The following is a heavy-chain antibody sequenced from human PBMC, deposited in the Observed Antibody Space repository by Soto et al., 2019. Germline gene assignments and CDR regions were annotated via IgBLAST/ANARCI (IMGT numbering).Heavy chain of an antibody. Sequence: EVQLVESGGGLVKPGGSLRLSCAASGFTFSSYSMNWVRQAPGKGLEWVSSISSSSSYIYYADSVKGRFTISRDNGKNSLYLQMNSLRAEDTAVYYCARDRPGGYGDYPRDAFDIWGQGTMVTVSS. V-gene: IGHV3-21*01. D-gene: IGHD4-17*01. J-gene: IGHJ3*02. CDR1: GFTFSSYS. CDR3: ARDRPGGYGDYPRDAFDI. CDR2: ISSSSSYI.